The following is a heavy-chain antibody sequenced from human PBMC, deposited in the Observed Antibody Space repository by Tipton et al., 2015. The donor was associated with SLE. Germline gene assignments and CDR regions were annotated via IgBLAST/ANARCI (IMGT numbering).Heavy chain of an antibody. CDR3: ARGLRSTGDDAFDI. Sequence: TLSLTCTVSGGSISSGDYYWSWIRQPPGKGLEWIGYIYYSGSTYYNPSLKSRVTISVDTSKNQFSLKLSSVTAADTAVYYCARGLRSTGDDAFDIWGQGTMVTVSS. V-gene: IGHV4-30-4*08. CDR1: GGSISSGDYY. D-gene: IGHD4-17*01. CDR2: IYYSGST. J-gene: IGHJ3*02.